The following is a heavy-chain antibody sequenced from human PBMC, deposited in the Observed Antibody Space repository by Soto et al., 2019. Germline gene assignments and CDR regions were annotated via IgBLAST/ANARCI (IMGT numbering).Heavy chain of an antibody. J-gene: IGHJ5*02. CDR3: AKNQGVELVPLATAVWFDP. CDR1: GFIFEDFG. CDR2: ISGSGFKK. V-gene: IGHV3-23*01. D-gene: IGHD1-26*01. Sequence: PGGSLRLSCAASGFIFEDFGMSWVRQAPGKGLEWISSISGSGFKKYYADSVKGRFTISRDNSKSTVYLELNNLSAEDTAVYHCAKNQGVELVPLATAVWFDPWGQGSVVTVSS.